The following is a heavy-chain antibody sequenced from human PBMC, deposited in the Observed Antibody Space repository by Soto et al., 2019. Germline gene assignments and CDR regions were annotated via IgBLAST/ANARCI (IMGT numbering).Heavy chain of an antibody. D-gene: IGHD1-1*01. J-gene: IGHJ5*02. CDR2: ISSSSTHI. V-gene: IGHV3-21*01. Sequence: LRLSCAASGFTFSSYSMNWVRQAPGKGLEWVASISSSSTHIYYVDSLKGRFTISRDNAKNSLYLQMNSLRAEDTAVYYCARDGDSATGRRWFDPWGQGTLVTVSS. CDR3: ARDGDSATGRRWFDP. CDR1: GFTFSSYS.